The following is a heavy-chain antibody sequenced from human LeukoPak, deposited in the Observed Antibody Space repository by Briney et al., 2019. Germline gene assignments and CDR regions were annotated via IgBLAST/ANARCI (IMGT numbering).Heavy chain of an antibody. CDR3: AKDRAAAGTSALDY. V-gene: IGHV3-21*01. J-gene: IGHJ4*02. D-gene: IGHD6-13*01. CDR2: ISTSNGYI. CDR1: GFTFSSYN. Sequence: GGSLRLSCAASGFTFSSYNMNWVRQAPGKGLEWVSSISTSNGYIYYADSVKGRFTISRDNSRNTLYLQMNSLRAEDTALYYCAKDRAAAGTSALDYWGQGTLVTVSS.